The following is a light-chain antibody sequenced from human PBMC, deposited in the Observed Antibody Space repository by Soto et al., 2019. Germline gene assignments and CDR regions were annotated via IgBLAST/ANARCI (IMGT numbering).Light chain of an antibody. CDR1: QSISST. J-gene: IGKJ1*01. CDR3: QQSYSTPRT. V-gene: IGKV1-39*01. Sequence: DIQMTQSPSSLSASVGDRVTITCRASQSISSTLNWYQQKPGEAPKLLIYATSTLHSGVPSRFSGSASGTDFTLTISSLQPEDFATYYCQQSYSTPRTFGQGTKVEIK. CDR2: ATS.